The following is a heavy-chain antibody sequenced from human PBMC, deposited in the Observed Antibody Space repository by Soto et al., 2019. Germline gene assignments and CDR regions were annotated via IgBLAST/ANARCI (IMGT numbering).Heavy chain of an antibody. J-gene: IGHJ5*02. V-gene: IGHV1-18*01. Sequence: GASVKLSCKASGYTFTSYGISWVRQAPGQGLEWMGWISAYNGNTNYAQKLQGRVTMTTDTSTSTAYMELRSLRSDDTAVYYCARDHLGYCSSTSCQVGFDPWGQGTLVTVSS. CDR3: ARDHLGYCSSTSCQVGFDP. CDR2: ISAYNGNT. D-gene: IGHD2-2*01. CDR1: GYTFTSYG.